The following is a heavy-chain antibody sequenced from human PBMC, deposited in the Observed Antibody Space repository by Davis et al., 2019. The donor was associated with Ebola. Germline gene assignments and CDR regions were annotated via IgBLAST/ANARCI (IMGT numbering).Heavy chain of an antibody. Sequence: PGGSLRLSCAASQLTVSANYMTWVRQAPGKGLEWVSVIYRGGNTYYADSVQGRFTISRDNFKNTVYLQMSSLTAEDTAVYYCARDWWNEGYTISYGMDVWGQGTTVTVSS. CDR2: IYRGGNT. D-gene: IGHD1-1*01. CDR1: QLTVSANY. CDR3: ARDWWNEGYTISYGMDV. V-gene: IGHV3-66*01. J-gene: IGHJ6*02.